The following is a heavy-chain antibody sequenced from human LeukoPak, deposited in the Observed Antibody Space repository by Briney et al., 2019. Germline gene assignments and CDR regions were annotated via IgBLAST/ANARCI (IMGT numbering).Heavy chain of an antibody. CDR1: GFTFSSYA. CDR2: ISGSGGST. J-gene: IGHJ6*02. V-gene: IGHV3-23*01. D-gene: IGHD3-22*01. CDR3: AREYYYDSSGYYYYYGMDV. Sequence: PGGSLRLSCAASGFTFSSYAMSWVRQAPGKGLEWVSAISGSGGSTYYADSVKGRFTISRDNSKNTLYLQMNSLRAEDTAVYYCAREYYYDSSGYYYYYGMDVWGQGTTVTVSS.